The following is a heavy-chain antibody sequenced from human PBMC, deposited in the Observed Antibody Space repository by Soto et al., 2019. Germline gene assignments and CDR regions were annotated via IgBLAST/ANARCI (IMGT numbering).Heavy chain of an antibody. CDR1: GGSFSSFG. D-gene: IGHD5-12*01. V-gene: IGHV1-69*13. CDR3: AREESGYNL. CDR2: IIPVFGRP. Sequence: GASVKVSCKASGGSFSSFGISWVRQAPGQGLEWMGGIIPVFGRPNYAQRFRGRLTITADESTNTVYLELIDLRSEDTAVYYCAREESGYNLWGQGTQVTVSS. J-gene: IGHJ1*01.